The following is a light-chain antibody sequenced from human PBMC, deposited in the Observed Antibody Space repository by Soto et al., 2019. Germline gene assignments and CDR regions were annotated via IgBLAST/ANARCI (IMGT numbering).Light chain of an antibody. CDR2: AAS. CDR1: QSISNH. Sequence: IQMTQSPSSLSASVEDRVIITCRASQSISNHLNWYQQKPGKAPKLLIFAASSLQSGVPSRFSGSGSGTEFTLTISSLQSEDFAVYYCQQYNNWPPWTFGQGTKVDIK. V-gene: IGKV1-39*01. CDR3: QQYNNWPPWT. J-gene: IGKJ1*01.